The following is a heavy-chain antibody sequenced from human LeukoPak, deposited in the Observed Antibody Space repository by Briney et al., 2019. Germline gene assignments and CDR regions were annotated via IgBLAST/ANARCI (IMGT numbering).Heavy chain of an antibody. J-gene: IGHJ5*02. CDR2: NSAYNGNT. D-gene: IGHD3-16*02. Sequence: DSVKVSCKASGYTFTSYGISWVRQAPGQGLEWIGWNSAYNGNTNYAQKLQGRVTMTTDTSTSTAYMELRSLRSDDTAVYYCARERIMITFGGVIVSGNWFDPWGQGTLVTVSS. V-gene: IGHV1-18*01. CDR3: ARERIMITFGGVIVSGNWFDP. CDR1: GYTFTSYG.